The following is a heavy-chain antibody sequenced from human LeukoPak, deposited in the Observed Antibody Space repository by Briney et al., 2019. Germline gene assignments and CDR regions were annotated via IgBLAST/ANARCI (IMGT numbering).Heavy chain of an antibody. CDR3: ARAGLSIFGMITPNWFDP. D-gene: IGHD3-3*01. V-gene: IGHV4-34*01. J-gene: IGHJ5*02. Sequence: SETLSLTCSVYGGSFSDYYWSWIRQPPGKGPEWIGEISHSGSTKFNPSLKSRVTISVDTSRNQFSLNLTSVTAADTAVYYCARAGLSIFGMITPNWFDPWGQGTLVSVSS. CDR2: ISHSGST. CDR1: GGSFSDYY.